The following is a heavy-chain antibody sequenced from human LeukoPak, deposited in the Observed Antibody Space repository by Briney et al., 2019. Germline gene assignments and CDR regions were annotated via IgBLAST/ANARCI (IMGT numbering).Heavy chain of an antibody. D-gene: IGHD6-19*01. J-gene: IGHJ4*02. CDR2: INAGNGST. CDR1: GYTFTSYA. V-gene: IGHV1-3*01. CDR3: AREGSYSSGYYYFDY. Sequence: ASVKVSCKASGYTFTSYAMHWVRQAPGQRLEWLGWINAGNGSTKYSQKFQGRVTITRDTSASTAYMELSSLRSEDTAVYYCAREGSYSSGYYYFDYWGQGTLVTVSS.